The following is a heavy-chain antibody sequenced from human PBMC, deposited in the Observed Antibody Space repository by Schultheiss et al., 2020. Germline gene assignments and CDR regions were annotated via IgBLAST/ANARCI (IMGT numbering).Heavy chain of an antibody. D-gene: IGHD4-17*01. J-gene: IGHJ4*02. V-gene: IGHV3-23*01. CDR3: AKDRDDYGDFCFDY. CDR1: GFTFSSYV. Sequence: GESLKISCAASGFTFSSYVMAWVRQAPGKGLEWVSSIGGSGGPTYYAEPVKGRFTISRDNSKNTLFLQMNSLRAEDTAVYYCAKDRDDYGDFCFDYWGQGALVTVSS. CDR2: IGGSGGPT.